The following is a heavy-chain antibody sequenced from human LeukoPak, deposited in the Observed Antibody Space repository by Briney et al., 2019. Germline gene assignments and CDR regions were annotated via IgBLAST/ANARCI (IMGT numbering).Heavy chain of an antibody. J-gene: IGHJ5*02. V-gene: IGHV3-9*01. Sequence: PGRSLRLSCAASGFTFDDYAMHWVRQAPGKGLEWVSGISWNSGSIGYADSVKGRFTISRDNAKNSLYLQMNSLRAEDTAVYYCARGYYDFWSGYSPWGQGTLVTVSS. D-gene: IGHD3-3*01. CDR3: ARGYYDFWSGYSP. CDR2: ISWNSGSI. CDR1: GFTFDDYA.